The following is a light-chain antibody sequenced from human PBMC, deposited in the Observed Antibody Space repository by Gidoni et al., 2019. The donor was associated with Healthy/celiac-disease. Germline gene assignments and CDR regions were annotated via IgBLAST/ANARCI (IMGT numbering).Light chain of an antibody. CDR2: WAS. CDR3: QQYYSTPLT. V-gene: IGKV4-1*01. J-gene: IGKJ2*01. Sequence: DIVMSHSPYSLAVSLGERATINCKSSQSRLYSSHAKNSLAWYQQKPGQPPKLLIYWASTRKSGVPERFSGSGSGTDFTLTISSLQAEDVAVYYCQQYYSTPLTFGEGTKLEIK. CDR1: QSRLYSSHAKNS.